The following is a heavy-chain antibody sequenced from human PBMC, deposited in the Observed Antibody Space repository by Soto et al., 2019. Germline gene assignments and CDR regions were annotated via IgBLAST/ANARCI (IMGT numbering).Heavy chain of an antibody. CDR3: ARASQLPQTNWFDP. CDR1: GYTFTSYG. D-gene: IGHD2-2*01. Sequence: ASVKVSCKASGYTFTSYGISWVRQAPGQGLEWMGWISVYNGNTNYAQKFQGRVTMTTNTSTSTAYMELSSLRSEDTAEYYCARASQLPQTNWFDPWGQG. V-gene: IGHV1-18*01. J-gene: IGHJ5*02. CDR2: ISVYNGNT.